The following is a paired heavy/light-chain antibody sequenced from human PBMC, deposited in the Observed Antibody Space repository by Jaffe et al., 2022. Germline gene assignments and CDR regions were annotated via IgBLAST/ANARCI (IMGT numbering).Heavy chain of an antibody. Sequence: QVQLVQSGSELKKPGASVKVSCKASGYTFTSYAMNWVRQAPGQGLEWMGWINTNTGNPTYAQGFTGRFVFSLDTSVSTAYLQISSLKAEDTAVYYCAREGPSSGWPGEAFDIWGQGTMVTVSS. V-gene: IGHV7-4-1*02. CDR1: GYTFTSYA. CDR3: AREGPSSGWPGEAFDI. D-gene: IGHD6-19*01. J-gene: IGHJ3*02. CDR2: INTNTGNP.
Light chain of an antibody. V-gene: IGKV3-11*01. CDR2: DAS. CDR3: QQRSNLCT. J-gene: IGKJ2*02. CDR1: QSVSSY. Sequence: EIVLTQSPATLSLSPGERATLSCRASQSVSSYLAWYQQKPGQAPRLLIYDASNRATGIPARFSGSGSGTDFTLTISSLEPEDFAVYYCQQRSNLCTFGQGTKLEIK.